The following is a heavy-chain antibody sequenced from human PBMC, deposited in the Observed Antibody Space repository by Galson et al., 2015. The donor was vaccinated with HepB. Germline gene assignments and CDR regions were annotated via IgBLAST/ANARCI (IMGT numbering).Heavy chain of an antibody. CDR2: LYASGAT. J-gene: IGHJ4*02. CDR3: VRATAGRVDY. V-gene: IGHV3-66*01. CDR1: GFSVTGTD. D-gene: IGHD2-21*02. Sequence: SLRLSCAASGFSVTGTDMGWVRQAPGKGLEWVSILYASGATHYADSVRGRFTVSRDNSKSMLYLQMNIVRADDTAVYYCVRATAGRVDYWGRGTLVSVSS.